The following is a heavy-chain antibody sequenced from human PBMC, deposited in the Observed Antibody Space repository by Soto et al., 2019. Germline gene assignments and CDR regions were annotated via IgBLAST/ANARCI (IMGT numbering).Heavy chain of an antibody. Sequence: QVQLQESGPGLVKPSETLSLTCTVSGGSISSYYWSWIRQPPGKGLGWIGYIYYSGSTNYKPSLKSRVTIAVDTSKNQVSLKLSSVTAADTAVYYCARGPYSSGWSDAFDIWGQGTMVTVSS. CDR2: IYYSGST. J-gene: IGHJ3*02. D-gene: IGHD6-19*01. CDR1: GGSISSYY. V-gene: IGHV4-59*08. CDR3: ARGPYSSGWSDAFDI.